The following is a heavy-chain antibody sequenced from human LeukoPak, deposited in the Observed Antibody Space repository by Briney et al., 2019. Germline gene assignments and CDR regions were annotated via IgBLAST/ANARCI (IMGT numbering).Heavy chain of an antibody. D-gene: IGHD6-19*01. Sequence: SETLSLTCTVSGGSISSYYWSWIRQPLGKGLEWIGYIYYSGSTNYNPSLKSRVTISVDTSKNQFSLKLSSVTAADTAVYYCARVIAVAGIYYFDYWGQGTLVTVSS. CDR2: IYYSGST. J-gene: IGHJ4*02. CDR3: ARVIAVAGIYYFDY. CDR1: GGSISSYY. V-gene: IGHV4-59*01.